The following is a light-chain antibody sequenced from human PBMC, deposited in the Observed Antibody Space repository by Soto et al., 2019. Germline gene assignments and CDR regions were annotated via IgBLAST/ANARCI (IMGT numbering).Light chain of an antibody. CDR2: DAS. CDR1: QSVSSSH. V-gene: IGKV3D-20*01. Sequence: ESVLTQSPATLSLSPGERATLSCGASQSVSSSHLAWYQQKPGLAPRLLIYDASTRATGIPDRFSGSGSGTDFTLTINRLEPEDFAVYYCQQYGTSSTWTFGQGTKVDIK. CDR3: QQYGTSSTWT. J-gene: IGKJ1*01.